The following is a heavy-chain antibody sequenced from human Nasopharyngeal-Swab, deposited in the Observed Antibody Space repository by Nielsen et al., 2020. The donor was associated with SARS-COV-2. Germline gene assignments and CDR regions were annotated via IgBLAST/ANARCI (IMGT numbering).Heavy chain of an antibody. D-gene: IGHD1-26*01. CDR1: GFTFSSYG. CDR2: ISYDGSNK. J-gene: IGHJ4*02. V-gene: IGHV3-30*18. Sequence: GGSLRLSCAASGFTFSSYGMHWVRQAPGKGLEWVAVISYDGSNKYYADSVKGRFTISRDNSKNTLYLQMNSLRAEDTAVHYCAKGEWELLWGQGTLVTVSS. CDR3: AKGEWELL.